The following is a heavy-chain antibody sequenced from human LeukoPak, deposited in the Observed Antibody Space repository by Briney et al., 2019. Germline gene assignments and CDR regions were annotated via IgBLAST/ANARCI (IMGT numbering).Heavy chain of an antibody. Sequence: GGSLRLSCAASGFTFNSYWIHWVRQAPGKGLDWVANIKQDGSEKYYVDSVKGRFTISRDNAKNSLYLQMNSLTAEDTAVYYCLRGMSNWGQGTLVTVSS. CDR1: GFTFNSYW. V-gene: IGHV3-7*03. J-gene: IGHJ4*02. CDR2: IKQDGSEK. CDR3: LRGMSN.